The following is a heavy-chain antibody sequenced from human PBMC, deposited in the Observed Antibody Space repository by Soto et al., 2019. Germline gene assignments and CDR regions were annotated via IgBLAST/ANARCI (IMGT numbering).Heavy chain of an antibody. CDR1: GFTFSSCG. D-gene: IGHD4-17*01. CDR3: AKDRGDYGFFDY. CDR2: VSYDGSNK. V-gene: IGHV3-30*18. J-gene: IGHJ4*02. Sequence: QVQLVESGGGVAQPGRSLRLSCAASGFTFSSCGMHWVRQAPGKGLEWVAIVSYDGSNKYYADSVKGRFTISRDNSKSTLSLHLNSLRADDTAVYFCAKDRGDYGFFDYWGQGTLVTLSS.